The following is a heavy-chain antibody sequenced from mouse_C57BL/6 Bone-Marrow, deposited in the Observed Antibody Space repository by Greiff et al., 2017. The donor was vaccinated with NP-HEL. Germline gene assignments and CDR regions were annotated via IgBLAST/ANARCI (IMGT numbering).Heavy chain of an antibody. Sequence: QVHVKQPGTELVKPGASVKLSCKASGYTFTSYWMHWVKQRPGQGLEWIGNINPSNGGTNYNEKFKSKATLTVAKSSTTAYMQLSSLTSEDSAVYYCAIRQLRLPYYIDYWGQGTTLTVSS. J-gene: IGHJ2*01. CDR2: INPSNGGT. CDR1: GYTFTSYW. CDR3: AIRQLRLPYYIDY. V-gene: IGHV1-53*01. D-gene: IGHD3-2*02.